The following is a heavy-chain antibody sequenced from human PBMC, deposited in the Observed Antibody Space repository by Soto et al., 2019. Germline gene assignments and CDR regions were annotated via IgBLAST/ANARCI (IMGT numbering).Heavy chain of an antibody. J-gene: IGHJ4*02. D-gene: IGHD4-17*01. CDR2: IKSDGLST. Sequence: EVQLVESGGGLVQPGGSLRLSCAASGSTFSNYWMHWVRQAPGKGLVWVSLIKSDGLSTLYADSVKGRFIISRDNAKYTLYLQMSSLRVEDTAVYYCAGLTTMPPGWDQGSLVTVSS. V-gene: IGHV3-74*01. CDR3: AGLTTMPPG. CDR1: GSTFSNYW.